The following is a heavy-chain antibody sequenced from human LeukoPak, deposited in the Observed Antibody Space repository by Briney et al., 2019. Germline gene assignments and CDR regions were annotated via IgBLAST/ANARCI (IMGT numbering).Heavy chain of an antibody. CDR3: AKDFPGPTAAGPLDY. V-gene: IGHV3-30*18. Sequence: GGSLRLSCAGSGFTVSNNYMSWVRQAPGKGLEWVAVISYDGSNKYYADSVKGRFTISRDNSKNTLYLQMNSLRAEDTAVYYCAKDFPGPTAAGPLDYWGQGTLVTVSS. CDR1: GFTVSNNY. J-gene: IGHJ4*02. D-gene: IGHD6-13*01. CDR2: ISYDGSNK.